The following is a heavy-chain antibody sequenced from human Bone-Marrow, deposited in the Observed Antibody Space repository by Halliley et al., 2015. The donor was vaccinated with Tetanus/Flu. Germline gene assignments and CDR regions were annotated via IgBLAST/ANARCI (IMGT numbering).Heavy chain of an antibody. J-gene: IGHJ5*02. V-gene: IGHV1-2*04. CDR3: AREECSDGICQFDP. D-gene: IGHD2-8*01. Sequence: GWINPDSGVTNYAQKFQDWVTMTRDTSITTTFVELSRLKSDDTATYYCAREECSDGICQFDPWGQGTLVTVSS. CDR2: INPDSGVT.